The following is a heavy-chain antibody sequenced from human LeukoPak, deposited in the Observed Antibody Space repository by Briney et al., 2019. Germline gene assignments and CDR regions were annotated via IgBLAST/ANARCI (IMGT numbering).Heavy chain of an antibody. CDR3: ARGSMVDY. CDR2: INHSGST. V-gene: IGHV4-34*01. J-gene: IGHJ4*02. CDR1: GGSFSGYY. Sequence: SGTLSLTCAVYGGSFSGYYWSWIRQPPGKGLEWIGEINHSGSTNYNPSLKSRVTISVDTSKNQFSLKLSSVTAADTAVYYCARGSMVDYWGQGTLVTVSS. D-gene: IGHD2/OR15-2a*01.